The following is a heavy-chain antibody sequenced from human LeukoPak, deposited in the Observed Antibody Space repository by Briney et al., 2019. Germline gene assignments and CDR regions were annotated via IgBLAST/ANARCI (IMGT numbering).Heavy chain of an antibody. CDR3: ARYCSGGNCYSGLVY. CDR1: GFTFSSYG. J-gene: IGHJ4*02. V-gene: IGHV3-30*03. D-gene: IGHD2-15*01. Sequence: PGGSLRLSCAASGFTFSSYGMHWVRQAPGKGLEWVAVISYDGSNKYYADSVKGRFTISRDISKNTVYLQMNNLRAEDTAVYYCARYCSGGNCYSGLVYGGQGTLVAVSS. CDR2: ISYDGSNK.